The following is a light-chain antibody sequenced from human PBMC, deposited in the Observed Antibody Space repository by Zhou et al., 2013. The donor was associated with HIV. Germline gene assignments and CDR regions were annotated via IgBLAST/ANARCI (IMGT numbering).Light chain of an antibody. CDR3: QHYDDSSGYT. CDR1: QSVRSSY. V-gene: IGKV3-20*01. Sequence: DIVLTQSPGTLSSSPGERVTLSCRASQSVRSSYLAWYQQRPGQAPRLLIYGASIRATGIPDRFSGSGSGTDFSLAIVRLEPEDFAIYYCQHYDDSSGYTFGQGTRLE. CDR2: GAS. J-gene: IGKJ2*01.